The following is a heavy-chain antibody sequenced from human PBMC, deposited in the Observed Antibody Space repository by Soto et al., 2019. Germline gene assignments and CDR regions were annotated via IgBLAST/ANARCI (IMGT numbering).Heavy chain of an antibody. V-gene: IGHV3-7*03. J-gene: IGHJ4*02. CDR1: GFTFSSYW. D-gene: IGHD1-26*01. Sequence: GLSLGLSCAASGFTFSSYWMSWVLQAPGKGLEWVANIKQDGSEKYYVDSVKGRFTISRDNAKNSLYLQMNSLRAEDTAVYYCAREQYGELKLDYWGQGTLVTVSS. CDR2: IKQDGSEK. CDR3: AREQYGELKLDY.